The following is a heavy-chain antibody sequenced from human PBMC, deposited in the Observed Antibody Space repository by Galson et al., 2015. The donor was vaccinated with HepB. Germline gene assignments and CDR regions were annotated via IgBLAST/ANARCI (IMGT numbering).Heavy chain of an antibody. CDR1: GFTFSSYA. CDR3: AREGWYCSGGSCYDFDY. V-gene: IGHV3-21*01. Sequence: SLRLSCAASGFTFSSYAMHWVRQAPGKGLEWVSSISTSSSYIYYADSVKGRFTISRDNAKNSLYLQMNSLRAEDTAVYYCAREGWYCSGGSCYDFDYWGQGTLVTVSS. J-gene: IGHJ4*02. D-gene: IGHD2-15*01. CDR2: ISTSSSYI.